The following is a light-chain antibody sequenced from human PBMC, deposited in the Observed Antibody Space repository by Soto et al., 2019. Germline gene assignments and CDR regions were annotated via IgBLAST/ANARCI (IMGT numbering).Light chain of an antibody. Sequence: DIQMTQSPSTLSASVGKRVTITCRASQGFGSWLAWYQQKPGKAPKLLIYKASSLESGVPSRFSGSGSGTEFTLTISSLQPDDFATYYCQQFHSFSPTFGQGTKVEIK. V-gene: IGKV1-5*03. J-gene: IGKJ1*01. CDR2: KAS. CDR1: QGFGSW. CDR3: QQFHSFSPT.